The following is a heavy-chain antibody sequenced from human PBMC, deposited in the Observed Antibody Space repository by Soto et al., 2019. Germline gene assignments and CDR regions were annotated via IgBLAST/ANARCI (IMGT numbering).Heavy chain of an antibody. D-gene: IGHD2-2*01. V-gene: IGHV1-69*01. CDR2: IIPIFGTA. Sequence: QGLEWMGGIIPIFGTANYAQKFQGRVTITADESTSTAYMELSSLRSEDTAVYYCARDTLAHVVVVPAAHTGYCYSGLAVLGQGTTVTGSS. CDR3: ARDTLAHVVVVPAAHTGYCYSGLAV. J-gene: IGHJ6*02.